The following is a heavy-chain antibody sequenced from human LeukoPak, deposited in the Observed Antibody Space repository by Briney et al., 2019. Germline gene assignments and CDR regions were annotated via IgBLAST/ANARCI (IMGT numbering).Heavy chain of an antibody. Sequence: SVKVSCRASGGTFSSYAISWVRQAPGQGLEWMGGIIPIFGTANYAQKFQGRVTITADESTSTAYMELSSLRSEDTAVYYCARANYYDSSGPISPVDYWGQGTLVTVSS. CDR3: ARANYYDSSGPISPVDY. D-gene: IGHD3-22*01. J-gene: IGHJ4*02. V-gene: IGHV1-69*13. CDR2: IIPIFGTA. CDR1: GGTFSSYA.